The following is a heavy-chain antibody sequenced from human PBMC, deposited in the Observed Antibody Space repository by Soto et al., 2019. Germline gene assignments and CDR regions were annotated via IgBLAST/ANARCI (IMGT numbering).Heavy chain of an antibody. CDR2: IYNSGSS. J-gene: IGHJ5*02. CDR3: ARELLMTTGTKPYNWFHX. CDR1: GGSISSVDFY. D-gene: IGHD4-17*01. V-gene: IGHV4-30-4*01. Sequence: SETLSLTFTVSGGSISSVDFYWSWIRQPPGKGLEGIGYIYNSGSSYYKPSLKSRVTISIETSKNQFSLKLSSVTAADTAVYYCARELLMTTGTKPYNWFHXWGQATMVTVSX.